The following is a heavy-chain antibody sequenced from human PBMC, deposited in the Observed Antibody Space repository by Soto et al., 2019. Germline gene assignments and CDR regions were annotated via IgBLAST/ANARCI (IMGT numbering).Heavy chain of an antibody. CDR3: ARQVGNDNWFDP. CDR2: IYYSGST. V-gene: IGHV4-39*01. CDR1: GGSISSSSYY. Sequence: SETLSLTCTVSGGSISSSSYYWGWIRQPPGKGLEWIGSIYYSGSTYYNPSLKSRVTISVDTSKNQFSLKLSSVTAADTAVYYCARQVGNDNWFDPWGQGTLVTVSS. J-gene: IGHJ5*02. D-gene: IGHD2-15*01.